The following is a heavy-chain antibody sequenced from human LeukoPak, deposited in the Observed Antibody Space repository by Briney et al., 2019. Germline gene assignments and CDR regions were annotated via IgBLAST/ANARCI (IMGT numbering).Heavy chain of an antibody. V-gene: IGHV4-4*07. J-gene: IGHJ6*04. CDR3: ARDEDRLHLDV. D-gene: IGHD5-24*01. Sequence: SETLSLTCTVSGGSISSYYWSWIRQPAGKGLEWIGRIYTSGSTNYNPSLKSRVTISVDTSKNQFPLKLSSVTAADTAVYYCARDEDRLHLDVWGKGTTVTVSS. CDR2: IYTSGST. CDR1: GGSISSYY.